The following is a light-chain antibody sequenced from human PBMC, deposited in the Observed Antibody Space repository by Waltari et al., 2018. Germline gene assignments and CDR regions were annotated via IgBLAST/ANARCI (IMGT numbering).Light chain of an antibody. CDR3: SSYRRSRTYVL. CDR2: DVS. Sequence: QSALTQPASVSGSPGQSITIPCSGISSDVGGYNFVSWYQQHPGKAPKLLIFDVSNRPSGVSNRFSGSKSGNTASLTISGLQPEDEADYYCSSYRRSRTYVLLGGGTKLTVL. J-gene: IGLJ2*01. V-gene: IGLV2-14*03. CDR1: SSDVGGYNF.